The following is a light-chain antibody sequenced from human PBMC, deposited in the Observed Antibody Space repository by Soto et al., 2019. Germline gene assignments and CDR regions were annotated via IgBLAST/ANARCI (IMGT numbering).Light chain of an antibody. V-gene: IGKV3-15*01. CDR2: GAS. CDR1: QSVSSN. CDR3: QQYNNWPRT. Sequence: EIVMTQSPATLSVSPGERATLSCRASQSVSSNLAWYQQKPGQAPRLLIYGASTRATCIPARFSGSGSATEFTLTISSLQSEDFAVYYCQQYNNWPRTFGQGTK. J-gene: IGKJ1*01.